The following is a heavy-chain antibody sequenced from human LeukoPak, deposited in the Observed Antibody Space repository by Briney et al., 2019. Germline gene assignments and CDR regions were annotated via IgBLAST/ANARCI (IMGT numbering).Heavy chain of an antibody. CDR1: GFTFSTYW. CDR2: IKPDGSET. V-gene: IGHV3-7*05. J-gene: IGHJ4*01. D-gene: IGHD5-18*01. Sequence: GGSLRLSCAASGFTFSTYWMSWIRQAPGRGLEWVANIKPDGSETLYVDSLKGRFTISRDNARNSLFLQMNSLRAEDTAVYYCATSTAYCYDHWGLGTLVTVSS. CDR3: ATSTAYCYDH.